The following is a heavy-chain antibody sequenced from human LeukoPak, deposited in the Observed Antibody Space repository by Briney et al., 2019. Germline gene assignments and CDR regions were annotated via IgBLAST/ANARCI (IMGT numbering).Heavy chain of an antibody. CDR1: GYTLTELS. D-gene: IGHD5-24*01. CDR3: ATITNYRDWYFDR. J-gene: IGHJ2*01. V-gene: IGHV1-24*01. CDR2: FDPEDGET. Sequence: ASVKVSCKVSGYTLTELSMHWVRQAPGKGLEWMGGFDPEDGETIYAQKFQGSVTMTEDTSTDTAYMELSSLRSEDTAVYYCATITNYRDWYFDRWGRGTLVTVSS.